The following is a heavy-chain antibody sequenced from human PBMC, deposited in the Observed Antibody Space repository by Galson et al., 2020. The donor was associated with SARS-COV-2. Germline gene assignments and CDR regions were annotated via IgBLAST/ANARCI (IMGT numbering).Heavy chain of an antibody. V-gene: IGHV3-11*01. D-gene: IGHD3-10*01. J-gene: IGHJ6*02. CDR2: ISSSGSSV. Sequence: GGSLRLSCVGTGFVFSEYYMAWIRQAPGKGLEWVSYISSSGSSVFYGDSVKGRFTISRDNAKNSMFLQLDSLRVDDSAVYYCVRPKWRWFGESIERFPVGVWGQGTTIKVSS. CDR1: GFVFSEYY. CDR3: VRPKWRWFGESIERFPVGV.